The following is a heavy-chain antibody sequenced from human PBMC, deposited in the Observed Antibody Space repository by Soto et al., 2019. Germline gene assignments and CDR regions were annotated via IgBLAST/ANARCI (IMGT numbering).Heavy chain of an antibody. CDR1: GYTFTSYV. V-gene: IGHV1-2*04. Sequence: ASVKVSCKASGYTFTSYVMHWVRQAPGQGLEWMGWINPNSGGTNYAQKFQGWVTMTRDTSISTAYMELSRLRSDDTAVYYCARQITAPIGVWSGSLHYDHWGQGTQVTVSS. CDR2: INPNSGGT. D-gene: IGHD3-3*01. CDR3: ARQITAPIGVWSGSLHYDH. J-gene: IGHJ4*02.